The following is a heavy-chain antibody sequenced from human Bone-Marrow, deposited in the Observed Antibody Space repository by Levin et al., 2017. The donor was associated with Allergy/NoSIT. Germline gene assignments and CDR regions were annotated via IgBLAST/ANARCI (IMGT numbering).Heavy chain of an antibody. D-gene: IGHD3-3*01. Sequence: GGSLRLSCKGSGSSFTSYWISWVRQMPGKGLEWMGRIDPSDSYTNYSPSFQGHVTISADKSISTAYLQWSSLKASDTAMYYCARPLPEYYDFWSGSPAPFDIWGQGTMVTVSS. V-gene: IGHV5-10-1*01. J-gene: IGHJ3*02. CDR3: ARPLPEYYDFWSGSPAPFDI. CDR2: IDPSDSYT. CDR1: GSSFTSYW.